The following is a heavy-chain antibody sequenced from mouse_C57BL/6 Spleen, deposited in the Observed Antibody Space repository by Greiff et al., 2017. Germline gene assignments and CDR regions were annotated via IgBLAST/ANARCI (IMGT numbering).Heavy chain of an antibody. CDR1: GFSLSTFGMG. V-gene: IGHV8-8*01. Sequence: QVTLKVSGPGILQPSQTLSLTCSFSGFSLSTFGMGVGWIRQPSGKGLEWLAHIWWDDDKYYNPALKSRLTVSKDTSKNQVFLKSANVDTAETATYYCARMGDYDSAWFAYWGQGTLVTVSA. CDR2: IWWDDDK. J-gene: IGHJ3*01. CDR3: ARMGDYDSAWFAY. D-gene: IGHD2-4*01.